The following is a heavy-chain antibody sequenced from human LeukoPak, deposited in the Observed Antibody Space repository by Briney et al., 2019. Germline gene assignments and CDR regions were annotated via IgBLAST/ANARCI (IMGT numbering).Heavy chain of an antibody. CDR3: ARPVAVAGQKTFDY. V-gene: IGHV5-51*01. D-gene: IGHD6-19*01. CDR2: IYPGDSDT. CDR1: GYSCTSYW. J-gene: IGHJ4*02. Sequence: GESLKISYKCSGYSCTSYWIGWVRRIPGKGLEWMGIIYPGDSDTRYSTSLKGQVTISADKSISTAYLQWSSLKASDTAMYYCARPVAVAGQKTFDYWGQGTLVTVSS.